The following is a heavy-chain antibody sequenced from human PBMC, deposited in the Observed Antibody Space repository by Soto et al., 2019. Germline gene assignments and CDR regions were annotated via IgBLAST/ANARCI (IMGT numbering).Heavy chain of an antibody. CDR3: AREGVHHAFDI. Sequence: QVQLQESGPGLVKPSQTLSLTCTVSGGSISSGGYYWSWIRQHPGKGLEWIGYIYYSGSTYYNPSLKSRVTISVDTSKNQFSLKLRSVSAADTAVYDCAREGVHHAFDIWGQGTMVTVSS. J-gene: IGHJ3*02. D-gene: IGHD1-1*01. CDR2: IYYSGST. CDR1: GGSISSGGYY. V-gene: IGHV4-31*03.